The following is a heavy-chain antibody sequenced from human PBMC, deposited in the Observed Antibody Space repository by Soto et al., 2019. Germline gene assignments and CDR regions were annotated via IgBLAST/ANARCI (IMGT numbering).Heavy chain of an antibody. V-gene: IGHV3-73*01. Sequence: GGSLRLSCAASGFTFSGSAMHWVRQASGKGLEWVGRIRSKANSYATAYAASVKGRFTISRDDSKNTAYLQMNSLKTEGTAVYYCICMAVANSSYIDYWGQGTLVTVSS. CDR1: GFTFSGSA. D-gene: IGHD3-22*01. J-gene: IGHJ4*02. CDR3: ICMAVANSSYIDY. CDR2: IRSKANSYAT.